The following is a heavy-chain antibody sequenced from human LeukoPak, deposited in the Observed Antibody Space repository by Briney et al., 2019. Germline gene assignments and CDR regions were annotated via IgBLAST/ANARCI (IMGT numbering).Heavy chain of an antibody. D-gene: IGHD1-26*01. CDR1: GGSISSSSYY. V-gene: IGHV4-39*07. CDR3: ARGWDFDY. J-gene: IGHJ4*02. CDR2: IYYSGST. Sequence: SETLSLTCTVSGGSISSSSYYWGWIRQPPGKGLEWIGSIYYSGSTYYNPSLKSRVTISVDTSKNQFSLKLISVTAADTAVYYCARGWDFDYWGQGTLVTVSS.